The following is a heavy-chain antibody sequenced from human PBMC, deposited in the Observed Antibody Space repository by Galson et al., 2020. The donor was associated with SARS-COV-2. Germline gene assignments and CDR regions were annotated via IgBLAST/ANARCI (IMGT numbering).Heavy chain of an antibody. J-gene: IGHJ4*02. CDR3: ARGPYCSGTICYMVGAFDY. CDR2: ISGSGGST. Sequence: GESLKISCAASAFTFSTYAMSWVRQAPGKGLEWVSAISGSGGSTYYADSVKGRFTISRDNSKNTLYLEMKSLRAEDTAVYFCARGPYCSGTICYMVGAFDYWGQGTLVTVSS. D-gene: IGHD2-2*02. V-gene: IGHV3-23*01. CDR1: AFTFSTYA.